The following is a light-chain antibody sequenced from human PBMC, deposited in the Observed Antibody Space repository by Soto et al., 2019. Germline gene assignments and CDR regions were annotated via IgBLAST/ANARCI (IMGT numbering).Light chain of an antibody. CDR1: QSVYNSY. CDR2: AAS. J-gene: IGKJ2*01. CDR3: PQYGSPPHT. Sequence: EIVLTQSPGTLSLSPGEIATLSCRASQSVYNSYLAWYQQKPGQTPRLLINAASNRATGVPDRLSGSGSGTDFTLTISRLEPEDFAVYDCPQYGSPPHTFGQGTEVEI. V-gene: IGKV3-20*01.